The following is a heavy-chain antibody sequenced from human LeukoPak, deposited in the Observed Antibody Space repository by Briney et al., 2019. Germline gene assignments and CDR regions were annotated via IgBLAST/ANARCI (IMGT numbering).Heavy chain of an antibody. J-gene: IGHJ4*02. Sequence: ASVKVSCKASGYTFTDCYLNWVRQAPGQGLEWMGWINPNSGGTNYAQKFQGRVTMTRDTSISTAYMELSRLRSDDTAVYYCARAPGIAAAGNFDYWGQGTLVTVSS. D-gene: IGHD6-13*01. CDR3: ARAPGIAAAGNFDY. V-gene: IGHV1-2*02. CDR2: INPNSGGT. CDR1: GYTFTDCY.